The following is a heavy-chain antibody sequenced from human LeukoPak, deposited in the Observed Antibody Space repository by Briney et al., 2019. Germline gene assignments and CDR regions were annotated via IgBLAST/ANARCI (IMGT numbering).Heavy chain of an antibody. CDR3: AKDARRTSGWYFFDY. J-gene: IGHJ4*02. CDR1: GFAFSSQA. V-gene: IGHV3-23*01. CDR2: ISDSGSIT. D-gene: IGHD6-19*01. Sequence: PGGSLRLSGAASGFAFSSQAMGWVRQAPGKGLEWVSVISDSGSITYYADSVKGRFTISRDNSKNTLFLQMNSLRAEDTAVYYCAKDARRTSGWYFFDYWGQGTLVTVSS.